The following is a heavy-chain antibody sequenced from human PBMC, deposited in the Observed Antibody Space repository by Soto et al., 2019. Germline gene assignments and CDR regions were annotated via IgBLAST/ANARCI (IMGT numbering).Heavy chain of an antibody. D-gene: IGHD2-15*01. V-gene: IGHV4-31*03. J-gene: IGHJ4*02. CDR1: GGSISSGAYY. CDR2: IYYSGST. Sequence: SETLSLTCTVSGGSISSGAYYWSWIRQLPGKGLEWIGNIYYSGSTYNNPSLKSRVIISVDTSTDRFSLKLSSVTAADTAVYYCARDKEYCSGGSCYRSFDYWGLGTLVTVSS. CDR3: ARDKEYCSGGSCYRSFDY.